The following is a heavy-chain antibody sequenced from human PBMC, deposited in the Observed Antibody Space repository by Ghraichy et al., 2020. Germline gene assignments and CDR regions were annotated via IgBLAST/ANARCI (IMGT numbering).Heavy chain of an antibody. CDR3: ARSSVYYDILTGYYWDYYYYGMDV. Sequence: GVLRLSCAASGFTFSSYWMSWVRQAPGKGLEWVANIKQDGSEKYYVDSVKGRFTISRDNAKNSLYLQMNSLRAEDTAVYYCARSSVYYDILTGYYWDYYYYGMDVWGQGTTVTVSS. J-gene: IGHJ6*02. D-gene: IGHD3-9*01. V-gene: IGHV3-7*03. CDR1: GFTFSSYW. CDR2: IKQDGSEK.